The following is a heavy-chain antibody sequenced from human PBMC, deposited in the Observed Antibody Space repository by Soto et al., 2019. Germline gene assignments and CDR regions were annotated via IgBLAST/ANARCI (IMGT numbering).Heavy chain of an antibody. CDR1: GGSFSGYY. J-gene: IGHJ4*02. CDR2: INHSGST. CDR3: ASQRNYDILTGYYTDIDY. D-gene: IGHD3-9*01. V-gene: IGHV4-34*01. Sequence: TLSLTWAVYGGSFSGYYWSWIRQPPGKGLEWIGEINHSGSTNYNPSLKSRVTISVDTSKNQFSLKLSSVTAADTAVYYCASQRNYDILTGYYTDIDYWGQGTLVTVSS.